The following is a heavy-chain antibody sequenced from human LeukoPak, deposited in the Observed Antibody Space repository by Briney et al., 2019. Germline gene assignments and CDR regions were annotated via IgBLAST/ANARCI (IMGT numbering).Heavy chain of an antibody. V-gene: IGHV4-4*07. CDR1: GASISSYY. CDR3: ARDDVDTPPFDY. Sequence: SETLSLTCTVSGASISSYYWSWIRQPAGKGLEWIGRIYVSGSSVYNPSLKSRVTISVDTSKNQLSLRLKSVTAADTAVYYCARDDVDTPPFDYLGQGTLVTVFS. CDR2: IYVSGSS. D-gene: IGHD5-18*01. J-gene: IGHJ4*02.